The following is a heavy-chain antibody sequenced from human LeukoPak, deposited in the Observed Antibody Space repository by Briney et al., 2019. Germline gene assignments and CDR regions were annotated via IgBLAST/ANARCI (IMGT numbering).Heavy chain of an antibody. CDR3: ARRTRSVNYYYGSREAGSIDY. CDR2: INHSGST. CDR1: GFTFSSYS. Sequence: GSLRLSCAASGFTFSSYSMNWVRQPPGKGLEWIGEINHSGSTNYNPSLKSRVTISVDTSKNQFSLKLSSVTAADTAVYYCARRTRSVNYYYGSREAGSIDYWGQGTLVTVSS. D-gene: IGHD3-10*01. J-gene: IGHJ4*02. V-gene: IGHV4-34*01.